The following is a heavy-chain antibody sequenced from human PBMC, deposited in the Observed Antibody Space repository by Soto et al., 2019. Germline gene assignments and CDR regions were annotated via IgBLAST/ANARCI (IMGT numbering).Heavy chain of an antibody. CDR1: GGSISSSSYY. V-gene: IGHV4-39*01. Sequence: SETLSLTCTVSGGSISSSSYYWGWIRQPPGKGLEWIGSIYYSGSTYYNPSLKSRVTISVDTSKNQFSLKLSSVTAADTAVYYCARTPWGHCSGGSCYRFNDAFDIWGQGTMVTVSS. D-gene: IGHD2-15*01. J-gene: IGHJ3*02. CDR3: ARTPWGHCSGGSCYRFNDAFDI. CDR2: IYYSGST.